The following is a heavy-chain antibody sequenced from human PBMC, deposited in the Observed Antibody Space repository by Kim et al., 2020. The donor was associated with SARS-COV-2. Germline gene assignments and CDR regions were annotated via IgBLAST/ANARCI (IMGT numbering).Heavy chain of an antibody. D-gene: IGHD3-3*01. CDR3: ARDKDITIFGGTFDY. CDR2: IWYDGSNK. CDR1: GFTFSSYG. V-gene: IGHV3-33*01. J-gene: IGHJ4*02. Sequence: GGSLRLSCAASGFTFSSYGMHWVRQAPGKGLEWVAVIWYDGSNKYYADSVKGRFTISRDNSKNTLYLQMNSLRAEDTAVYYCARDKDITIFGGTFDYWGQGTLVTVSS.